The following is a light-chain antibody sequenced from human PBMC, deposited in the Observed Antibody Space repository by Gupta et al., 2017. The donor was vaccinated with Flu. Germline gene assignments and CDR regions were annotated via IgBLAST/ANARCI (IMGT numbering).Light chain of an antibody. V-gene: IGKV3-20*01. CDR3: QQYGSSPFT. CDR2: GIS. CDR1: QSVTSSS. J-gene: IGKJ4*01. Sequence: EIVFTQSPGTLSLSPGDRASLSCRAGQSVTSSSLAWFQQKPGQAPRLIIYGISNRATGIPDRFSGSGSGTDFSLTISRLEPEDFAVYYCQQYGSSPFTFGGGTKVEIK.